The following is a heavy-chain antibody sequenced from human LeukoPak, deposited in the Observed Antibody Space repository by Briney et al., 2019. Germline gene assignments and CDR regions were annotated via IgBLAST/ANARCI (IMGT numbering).Heavy chain of an antibody. D-gene: IGHD3-10*01. Sequence: XSGXTFTXXYMHWVRQAPGQGLEWMGIINPSGGSTSYAQKFQGRVTMTRDTSTSTVYMELSSLRSEDTAVYYCARDSEGSDAFDIWGQGTMVTVSS. J-gene: IGHJ3*02. CDR1: GXTFTXXY. CDR3: ARDSEGSDAFDI. CDR2: INPSGGST. V-gene: IGHV1-46*01.